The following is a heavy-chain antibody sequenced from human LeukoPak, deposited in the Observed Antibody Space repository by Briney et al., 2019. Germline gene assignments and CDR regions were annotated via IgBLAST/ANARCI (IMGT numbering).Heavy chain of an antibody. CDR2: ISGSGGST. CDR3: EKGGYDILTGYYDY. V-gene: IGHV3-23*01. Sequence: GGSLRLSCAASGFTFSSYAMSWVRQAPGKGLEWGSAISGSGGSTYYADSVKGRFTISRDNSKNTLYLQMNSLRAEDTAVYYCEKGGYDILTGYYDYWGQGTLVTVSS. J-gene: IGHJ4*02. CDR1: GFTFSSYA. D-gene: IGHD3-9*01.